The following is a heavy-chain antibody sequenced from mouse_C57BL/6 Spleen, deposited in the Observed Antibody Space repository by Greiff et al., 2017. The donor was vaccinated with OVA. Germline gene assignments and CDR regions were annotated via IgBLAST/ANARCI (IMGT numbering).Heavy chain of an antibody. CDR2: INPSTGGT. CDR3: ASGGLSEFAY. CDR1: GYSFTGYY. Sequence: VQLKESGPELVKPGASVKISCKASGYSFTGYYMHWVKQSSEKSLEWIGEINPSTGGTSYNQKFKGKATLTVDKSSSTAYMQLKSLTSEDSAVYYCASGGLSEFAYWGQGTLVTVSA. D-gene: IGHD2-3*01. J-gene: IGHJ3*01. V-gene: IGHV1-43*01.